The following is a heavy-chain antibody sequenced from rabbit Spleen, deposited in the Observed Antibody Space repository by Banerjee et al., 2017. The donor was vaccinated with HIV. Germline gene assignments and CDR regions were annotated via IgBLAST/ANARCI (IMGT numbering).Heavy chain of an antibody. D-gene: IGHD1-1*01. J-gene: IGHJ3*01. CDR3: ARGGYLAGNDVYDL. CDR2: TVAGSDGLT. V-gene: IGHV1S45*01. CDR1: GFSFSGNYY. Sequence: QQQLEESGGGLVKPGGTLTLTCTASGFSFSGNYYMCWIRQAPGKGLEWIGCTVAGSDGLTYYASWAKGRFTISRTSSTTVTLQMTSLTAADTATYFCARGGYLAGNDVYDLWGQGTLVTVS.